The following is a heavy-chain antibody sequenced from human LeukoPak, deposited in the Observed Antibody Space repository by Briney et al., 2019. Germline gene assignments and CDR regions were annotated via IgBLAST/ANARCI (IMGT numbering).Heavy chain of an antibody. V-gene: IGHV1-69*13. CDR1: GYTFTSYA. CDR2: IIPIFGTA. CDR3: ARTLVRKQLWTQGYYYYGMDV. D-gene: IGHD5-18*01. Sequence: GASVKVSCKASGYTFTSYAISWVRQAPGQGLEWMGGIIPIFGTANYAQKFQGRVTITADESTSTAYMELSSLRSEDTAVYYCARTLVRKQLWTQGYYYYGMDVWGQGTTVTVSS. J-gene: IGHJ6*02.